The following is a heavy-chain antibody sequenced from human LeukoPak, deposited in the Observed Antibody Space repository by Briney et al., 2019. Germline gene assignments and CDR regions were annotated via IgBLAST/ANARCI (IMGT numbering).Heavy chain of an antibody. V-gene: IGHV1-69*05. CDR2: IIPIFGTA. Sequence: ASVKVSCKASGGTFSSYAISWARQAPGQGLEWMGGIIPIFGTANYAQKFQGRVTITTDESTSTAYMELSSLRSEGTAVYYCAAPVVGAFAFDIWGQGTMVTVSS. CDR3: AAPVVGAFAFDI. CDR1: GGTFSSYA. D-gene: IGHD1-26*01. J-gene: IGHJ3*02.